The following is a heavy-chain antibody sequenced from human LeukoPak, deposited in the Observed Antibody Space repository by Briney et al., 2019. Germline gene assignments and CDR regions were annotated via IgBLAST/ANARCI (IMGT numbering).Heavy chain of an antibody. CDR3: AKGAWLDY. CDR2: ISVITGDT. V-gene: IGHV3-23*01. CDR1: GFTFSSFD. J-gene: IGHJ4*02. D-gene: IGHD3-9*01. Sequence: GGSLRLPCAASGFTFSSFDMTWVRQAPGKGLEWVAAISVITGDTFYADSVWGRFTISRDNSKNTLYLQMNSLRAEDTAVYYCAKGAWLDYWGQGTLVTVSS.